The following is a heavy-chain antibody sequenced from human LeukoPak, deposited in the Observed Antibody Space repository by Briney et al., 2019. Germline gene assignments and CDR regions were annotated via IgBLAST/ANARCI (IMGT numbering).Heavy chain of an antibody. CDR2: ISGSGGST. J-gene: IGHJ4*02. V-gene: IGHV3-23*01. CDR1: GFTFSSYA. D-gene: IGHD3-3*01. Sequence: GGSLRLSCAASGFTFSSYAMSWVRQAPGKGLEWVSAISGSGGSTYYADSVKGRFTISRDNSKNTLYLQMNSLRAEDTAVYYCAKGEGSGYYKDYFDYWGQGTLVTVSS. CDR3: AKGEGSGYYKDYFDY.